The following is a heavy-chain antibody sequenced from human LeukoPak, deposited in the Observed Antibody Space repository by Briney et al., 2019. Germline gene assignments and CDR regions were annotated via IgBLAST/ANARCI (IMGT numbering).Heavy chain of an antibody. CDR2: LSWNSGSI. V-gene: IGHV3-9*01. CDR3: ALLAYCGGDCYSFDY. J-gene: IGHJ4*02. Sequence: TGGSLRLSCAASGFTFDDYAMHWVRPAPGKGLECVSGLSWNSGSIGYADSVKGRFTNSTDNAKNSLYLQMNSLRAEDTALYYCALLAYCGGDCYSFDYWGQGTLVTVSS. D-gene: IGHD2-21*02. CDR1: GFTFDDYA.